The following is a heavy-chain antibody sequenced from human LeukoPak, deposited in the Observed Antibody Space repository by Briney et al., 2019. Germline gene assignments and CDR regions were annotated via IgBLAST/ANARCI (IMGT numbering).Heavy chain of an antibody. D-gene: IGHD3-3*01. CDR3: ARCPYTIFGVVSLNSDRYCYYGMDV. CDR2: IIPIFGTA. Sequence: GASVKVSCKASGGTFSSYAISWVRQAPGQGLEWMGGIIPIFGTANYAQKFQGRVTITADESTSTAYMELSSLRSEDTAVYYCARCPYTIFGVVSLNSDRYCYYGMDVWGQGTTVTVSS. J-gene: IGHJ6*02. CDR1: GGTFSSYA. V-gene: IGHV1-69*01.